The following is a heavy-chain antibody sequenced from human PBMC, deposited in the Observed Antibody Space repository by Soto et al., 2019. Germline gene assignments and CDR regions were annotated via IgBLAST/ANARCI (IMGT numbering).Heavy chain of an antibody. CDR3: ARDGPSGYCSGGSCSNDAFDI. Sequence: SETLSLTCTVSGGSISSYYWSWIRQPPGKGLEWIGYIYYSGSTNYNPSLKSRVTISVDTSKNQFSLKLSSVTAADTAVYYCARDGPSGYCSGGSCSNDAFDIWGQGTMVTVSS. CDR2: IYYSGST. V-gene: IGHV4-59*01. CDR1: GGSISSYY. D-gene: IGHD2-15*01. J-gene: IGHJ3*02.